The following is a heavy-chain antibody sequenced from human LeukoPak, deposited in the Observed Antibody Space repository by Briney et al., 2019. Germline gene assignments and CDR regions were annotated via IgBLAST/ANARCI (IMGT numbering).Heavy chain of an antibody. V-gene: IGHV1-46*01. CDR1: GYSFTSYY. CDR3: ARCYDNFDVALDI. Sequence: ASVTVSCKASGYSFTSYYIHWVRQAPGQGLEWLGIINCSGGSTSYAQKFQGRVTMTRDTSTRTVYMELSSLRSEDTAVYYCARCYDNFDVALDIWSQGTMVTVSS. J-gene: IGHJ3*02. D-gene: IGHD3-9*01. CDR2: INCSGGST.